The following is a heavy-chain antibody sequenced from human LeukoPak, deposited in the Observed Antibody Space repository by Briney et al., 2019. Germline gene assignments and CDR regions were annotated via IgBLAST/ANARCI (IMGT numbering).Heavy chain of an antibody. CDR2: VNPNTGGT. V-gene: IGHV1-2*02. CDR3: ARDGHPYNWNDFDY. D-gene: IGHD1-1*01. Sequence: ASVKVSCKASGYTLTGYYMHWVRQAPGQGLEWMGWVNPNTGGTYYAQRFQGRVTMTRDTSISTAYMELRSLKSDDTAVYYCARDGHPYNWNDFDYWGQGTLVTVSS. J-gene: IGHJ4*01. CDR1: GYTLTGYY.